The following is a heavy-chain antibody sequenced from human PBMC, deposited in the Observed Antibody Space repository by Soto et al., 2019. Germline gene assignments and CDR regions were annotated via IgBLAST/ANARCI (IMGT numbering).Heavy chain of an antibody. Sequence: GGSLRLSCAASGLSFSTYSLRWVRQAPGMGLEWVSYISSSSSTIYYADSVKGRFTISRDNAKNSLYLQMNSLRAGDTAVYYCARDDVVVPAGVQMPPSVRNYYYYMDVWGKGTTVTVSS. J-gene: IGHJ6*03. CDR3: ARDDVVVPAGVQMPPSVRNYYYYMDV. V-gene: IGHV3-48*01. CDR2: ISSSSSTI. CDR1: GLSFSTYS. D-gene: IGHD2-2*01.